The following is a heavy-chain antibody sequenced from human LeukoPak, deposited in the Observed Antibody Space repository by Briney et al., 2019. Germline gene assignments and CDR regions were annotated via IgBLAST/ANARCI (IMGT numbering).Heavy chain of an antibody. Sequence: SVKVSCKASGGTFSSYAISWVRQPPGQGLEWMGGIIPIFGTANYAQKFQGRVTITADESTSTAYMELSSLRSEDTAVYYCARSPVLRYFDWLPNYYYYYYMDVWGKGTTVTISS. CDR1: GGTFSSYA. J-gene: IGHJ6*03. D-gene: IGHD3-9*01. CDR3: ARSPVLRYFDWLPNYYYYYYMDV. V-gene: IGHV1-69*13. CDR2: IIPIFGTA.